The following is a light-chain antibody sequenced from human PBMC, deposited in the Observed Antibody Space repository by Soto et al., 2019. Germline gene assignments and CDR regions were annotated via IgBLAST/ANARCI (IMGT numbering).Light chain of an antibody. J-gene: IGKJ5*01. V-gene: IGKV3-11*01. CDR3: QQRQYWPPIT. CDR2: GAS. Sequence: EIVMTQSPATLSVSPGERATLSCRASQTFTTSSLAWYQQKPGQAXXLLLSGASNRATGIPARFSGSGSGTDFTLTISSLEPEDFAIYYCQQRQYWPPITFGQGTRLEIK. CDR1: QTFTTSS.